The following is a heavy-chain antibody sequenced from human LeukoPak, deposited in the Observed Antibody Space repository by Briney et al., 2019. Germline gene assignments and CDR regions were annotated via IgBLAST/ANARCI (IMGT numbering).Heavy chain of an antibody. CDR1: GFTFNTYG. J-gene: IGHJ4*02. Sequence: GGSLRLSCAASGFTFNTYGIHWVRQAPGKGLEWVAFIRYDGSIKYYADSVKGRFTISRDNSKNTLYLQMNSLRAEDTAVYYCTRFVYGAAADETGGHWGQGTLVTVSS. CDR2: IRYDGSIK. CDR3: TRFVYGAAADETGGH. V-gene: IGHV3-30*02. D-gene: IGHD6-13*01.